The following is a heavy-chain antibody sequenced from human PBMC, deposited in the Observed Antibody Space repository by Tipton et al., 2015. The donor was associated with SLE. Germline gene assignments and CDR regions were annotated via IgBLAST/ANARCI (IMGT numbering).Heavy chain of an antibody. V-gene: IGHV4-59*01. CDR1: GASISSYY. CDR2: VYDIGST. J-gene: IGHJ4*02. CDR3: ARGGIYHDDSGNFDY. Sequence: TLSLTCTVSGASISSYYWSWVRQPPGKGLEWIGYVYDIGSTNYNPSLKSRVTISLDPSKNQFSLKLSSVTAADTAIYYCARGGIYHDDSGNFDYWGQGTLVTASS. D-gene: IGHD3-22*01.